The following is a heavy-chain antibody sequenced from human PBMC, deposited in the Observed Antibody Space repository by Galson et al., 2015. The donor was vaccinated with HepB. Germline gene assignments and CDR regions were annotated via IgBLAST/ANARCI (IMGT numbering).Heavy chain of an antibody. CDR3: ARVVTPVGATFDY. CDR2: ISYDGSNK. J-gene: IGHJ4*02. CDR1: GFTFSSYA. Sequence: SLRLSCAASGFTFSSYAMHWVRQAPGKGLEWVAVISYDGSNKYYADSVKGRFTISRDNSKNTLYLQMNSLRAEDTAVYYCARVVTPVGATFDYWGQGTLVTVSS. V-gene: IGHV3-30*04. D-gene: IGHD1-26*01.